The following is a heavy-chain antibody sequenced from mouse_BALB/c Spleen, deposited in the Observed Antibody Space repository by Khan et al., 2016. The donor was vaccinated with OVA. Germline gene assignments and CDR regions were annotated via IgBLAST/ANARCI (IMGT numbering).Heavy chain of an antibody. CDR1: GFNIKDYY. CDR2: IDPENGDT. D-gene: IGHD2-3*01. J-gene: IGHJ3*01. CDR3: ARDGYSPWFAY. V-gene: IGHV14-1*02. Sequence: VQLQQSGAELVRPGALVKLSCKASGFNIKDYYMHWVKQRPEQGLVWIGRIDPENGDTIYDPMFQGKASITSDTSSNTAYLQLSSLTSEDTAVYYCARDGYSPWFAYWGQGTLVTVSA.